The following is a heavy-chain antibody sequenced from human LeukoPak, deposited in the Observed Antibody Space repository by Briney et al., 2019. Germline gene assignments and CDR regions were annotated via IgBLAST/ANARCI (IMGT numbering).Heavy chain of an antibody. V-gene: IGHV3-33*01. D-gene: IGHD2-2*01. CDR2: IWYDGSNK. Sequence: PGGSLRLSCAASGFTFSSYGMHWVRQAPGKGLEWVAVIWYDGSNKYYAGSVKGRFTISRDNSKNTLYLQMNSLRAEDTAVYYCARGHIVVVPAAPPMDNWFDPWGQGTLVTVSS. CDR1: GFTFSSYG. J-gene: IGHJ5*02. CDR3: ARGHIVVVPAAPPMDNWFDP.